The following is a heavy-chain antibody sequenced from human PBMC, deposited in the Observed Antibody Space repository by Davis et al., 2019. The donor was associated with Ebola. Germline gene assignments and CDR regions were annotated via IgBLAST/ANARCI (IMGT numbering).Heavy chain of an antibody. Sequence: GESLKISCAASGFRFSSYSMTWVRQAPGKGLEWVSTISDSGGSTEYADSVEGRFTISRDNSKNTVSLQMNSLRAEDTAVYYCAKGIYCSSTTCYFDYWGLGTLVTVSS. CDR1: GFRFSSYS. CDR2: ISDSGGST. J-gene: IGHJ4*02. CDR3: AKGIYCSSTTCYFDY. V-gene: IGHV3-23*01. D-gene: IGHD2-2*01.